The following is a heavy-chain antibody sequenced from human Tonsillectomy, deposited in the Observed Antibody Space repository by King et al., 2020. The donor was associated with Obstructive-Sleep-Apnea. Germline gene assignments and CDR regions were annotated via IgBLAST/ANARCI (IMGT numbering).Heavy chain of an antibody. Sequence: VQLVESGAEVKKPGESLKISCKGSGYSFTSYWIGWVRQMPGKGLEWMGIIYPGDSDTRYSPSFQGQVTISADKSISTAYLQWSSLKASDTAMYYCARTVAVAGTNTGAFDIWGQGTMVTVSS. CDR3: ARTVAVAGTNTGAFDI. D-gene: IGHD6-19*01. J-gene: IGHJ3*02. CDR1: GYSFTSYW. V-gene: IGHV5-51*01. CDR2: IYPGDSDT.